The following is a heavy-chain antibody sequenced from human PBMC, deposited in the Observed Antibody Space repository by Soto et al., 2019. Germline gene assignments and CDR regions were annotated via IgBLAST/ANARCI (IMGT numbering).Heavy chain of an antibody. CDR1: GGTFSSYA. CDR2: IIPIFGTA. CDR3: ASSGYCSGGSCSYPQYYYYGMDV. Sequence: QVQLVQSGAEVKKPGSSVKVSCKASGGTFSSYAISWVRQAPGQGREWMGGIIPIFGTANYAQKFQGRVTITADESTSTAYMELSSLRSEDTAVYYCASSGYCSGGSCSYPQYYYYGMDVWGQGTTVTVSS. D-gene: IGHD2-15*01. V-gene: IGHV1-69*12. J-gene: IGHJ6*02.